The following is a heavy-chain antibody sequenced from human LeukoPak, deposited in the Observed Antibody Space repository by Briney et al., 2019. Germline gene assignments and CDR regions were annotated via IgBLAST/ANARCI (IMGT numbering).Heavy chain of an antibody. Sequence: PSETLSLTCTVSGGSISSSSYYWGWLRQPPGQGLEWIGSIYYSGSTYYNPSLKSRVTISVDTSKNQFSLKLSSVTAADTAVYYCARQLPTADYYDSSGTSDYWGQGTLVTVSS. CDR3: ARQLPTADYYDSSGTSDY. CDR1: GGSISSSSYY. V-gene: IGHV4-39*01. J-gene: IGHJ4*02. D-gene: IGHD3-22*01. CDR2: IYYSGST.